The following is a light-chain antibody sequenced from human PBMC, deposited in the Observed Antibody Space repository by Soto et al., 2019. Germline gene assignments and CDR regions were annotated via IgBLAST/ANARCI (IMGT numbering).Light chain of an antibody. CDR2: DVS. Sequence: QSALTQPASVSGSPGQSITISCTGTSSDVGGYNYVSWYQQHPGKAPKLIIYDVSVRPSGVSHRFSGSKSGSTASLTISGLKAEDEAAYYCISYTSSSTVVFGGGTKLTVL. J-gene: IGLJ2*01. CDR3: ISYTSSSTVV. CDR1: SSDVGGYNY. V-gene: IGLV2-14*01.